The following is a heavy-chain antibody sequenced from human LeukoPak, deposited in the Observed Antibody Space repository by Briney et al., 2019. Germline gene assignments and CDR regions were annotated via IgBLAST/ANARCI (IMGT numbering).Heavy chain of an antibody. CDR1: GFTFSSYE. D-gene: IGHD6-19*01. J-gene: IGHJ4*02. CDR3: ARDSRSGWGGQVNDY. CDR2: ISSSGSTI. V-gene: IGHV3-48*03. Sequence: PGGSLRLSCAATGFTFSSYEMNWVRQAPGKGLEWVSYISSSGSTIYYADSVKGRFTISRDNAKNSLYLQMNSLRAEDTAVYYCARDSRSGWGGQVNDYWGQGTLVTVSS.